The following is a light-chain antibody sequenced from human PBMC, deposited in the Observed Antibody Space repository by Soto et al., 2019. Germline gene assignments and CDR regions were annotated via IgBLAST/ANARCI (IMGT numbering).Light chain of an antibody. CDR3: QQRTNWPPYT. CDR2: GTS. V-gene: IGKV3-11*01. J-gene: IGKJ2*01. Sequence: EIVLTQSPGTLSLSPGERATLSCRASQISSTSLAWYQQKPGQAPRLLIYGTSSRATGTPDRSSGSGSGTAFTLTITSLEPEDFAVYYCQQRTNWPPYTFGQGTKVDI. CDR1: QISSTS.